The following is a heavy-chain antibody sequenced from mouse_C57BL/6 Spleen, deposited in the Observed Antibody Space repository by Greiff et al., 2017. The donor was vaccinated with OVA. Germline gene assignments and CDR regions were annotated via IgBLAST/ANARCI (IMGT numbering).Heavy chain of an antibody. CDR2: IYPGDGDT. CDR1: GYAFSSSW. V-gene: IGHV1-82*01. CDR3: ARNDDYGVDY. J-gene: IGHJ3*01. Sequence: VQLVESGPELVKPGASVKISCKASGYAFSSSWMNWVKQRPGKGLEWIGRIYPGDGDTNYNGKFKGKATLTADKSSSTAYMQLSSLTSEDSAVYFCARNDDYGVDYWGQGTLVTVSA. D-gene: IGHD2-4*01.